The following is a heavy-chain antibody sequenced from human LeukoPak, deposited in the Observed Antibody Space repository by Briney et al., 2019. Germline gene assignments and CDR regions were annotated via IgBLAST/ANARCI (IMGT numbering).Heavy chain of an antibody. CDR1: GFKFDDYG. D-gene: IGHD3-22*01. J-gene: IGHJ3*02. Sequence: GGSLRLSCVASGFKFDDYGMSWVRQAPGKGLEWVSGVNWIGGSIGYADSVKGRFTISRDSAKNSLYLQMSSLRAEDTALYYCARDLVNYYDSSGYYHRDAFDIWGQGTMVTVSS. CDR2: VNWIGGSI. V-gene: IGHV3-20*04. CDR3: ARDLVNYYDSSGYYHRDAFDI.